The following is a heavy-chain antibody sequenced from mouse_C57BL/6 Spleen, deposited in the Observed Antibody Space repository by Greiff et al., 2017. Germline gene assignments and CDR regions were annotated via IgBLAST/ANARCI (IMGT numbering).Heavy chain of an antibody. CDR3: ERTDYYGSSYYFDY. Sequence: QVQLKESGAELVRPGASVKMSCKASGYTFTSYNMHWVKQTPRQGLEWIGAIYPGSGDTSYNQKFKGKATLTVDKSSSTAYMQLSSLTSEDSAVYFCERTDYYGSSYYFDYWGQGTTLTVSS. D-gene: IGHD1-1*01. J-gene: IGHJ2*01. CDR1: GYTFTSYN. V-gene: IGHV1-12*01. CDR2: IYPGSGDT.